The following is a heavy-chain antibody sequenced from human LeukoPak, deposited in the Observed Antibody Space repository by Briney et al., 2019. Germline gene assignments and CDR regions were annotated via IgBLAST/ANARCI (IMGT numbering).Heavy chain of an antibody. Sequence: PGGSLRLSYAASGFILGSFGMHWVRQAPGKGLEWVASIWYDGSNKYYADSVKGRFTISRDNSKNTLYLQMNSLRAEDTAVYYCAKDLQSDGVFQHWGQGTLVTVSS. D-gene: IGHD2-8*01. V-gene: IGHV3-30*02. CDR1: GFILGSFG. J-gene: IGHJ1*01. CDR2: IWYDGSNK. CDR3: AKDLQSDGVFQH.